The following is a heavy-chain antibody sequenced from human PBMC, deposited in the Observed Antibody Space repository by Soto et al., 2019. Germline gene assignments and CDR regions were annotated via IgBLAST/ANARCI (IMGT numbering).Heavy chain of an antibody. Sequence: PGESLKISCKGSGYRFNSYWISWVRQMPWKGLEWMGRIDPNDSETKYSPSFEGQVTISADRSINTAYLEWSSLKAADTAMYYCASRNCGGDCYSHFDSWGQGALVTVSS. CDR3: ASRNCGGDCYSHFDS. V-gene: IGHV5-10-1*01. CDR2: IDPNDSET. CDR1: GYRFNSYW. J-gene: IGHJ4*02. D-gene: IGHD2-21*02.